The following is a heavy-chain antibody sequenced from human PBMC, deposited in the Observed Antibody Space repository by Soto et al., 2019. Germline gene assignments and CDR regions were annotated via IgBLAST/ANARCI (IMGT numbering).Heavy chain of an antibody. CDR1: VVSISSYY. Sequence: SETLSLTCTFSVVSISSYYWSCIRHPPGKGLEWIGYIYYSGSTNYNPSLKSRVTISVDTSKNQFSLKLSSVTAADTAVYYCARDQWDTAGDYYYGMEVWGQGTTVTVSS. CDR2: IYYSGST. CDR3: ARDQWDTAGDYYYGMEV. V-gene: IGHV4-59*01. J-gene: IGHJ6*02. D-gene: IGHD1-26*01.